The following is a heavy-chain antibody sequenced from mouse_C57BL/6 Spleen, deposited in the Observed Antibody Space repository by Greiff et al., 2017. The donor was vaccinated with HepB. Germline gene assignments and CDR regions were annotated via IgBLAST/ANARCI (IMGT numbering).Heavy chain of an antibody. D-gene: IGHD1-1*01. Sequence: VKLQQPGAELVMPGASVKLSCKASGYTFTSYWMHWVKQRPGQGLEWIGEIDPSDSYTNYNQKFKGKSTLTVDKSSSTAYMQLSSLTSEDSAVYYCARIYYYGSSLGYWGQGTTLTVSS. CDR2: IDPSDSYT. CDR1: GYTFTSYW. CDR3: ARIYYYGSSLGY. J-gene: IGHJ2*01. V-gene: IGHV1-69*01.